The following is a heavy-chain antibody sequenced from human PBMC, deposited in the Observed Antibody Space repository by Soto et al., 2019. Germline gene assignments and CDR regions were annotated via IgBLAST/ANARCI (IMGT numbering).Heavy chain of an antibody. J-gene: IGHJ5*02. V-gene: IGHV1-18*01. CDR2: ISAYNGNT. CDR1: GYTFTSYG. D-gene: IGHD3-22*01. Sequence: GXSVKVSCKASGYTFTSYGISWVRQAPGQGLEWMGWISAYNGNTNYAQKLQGGVTMTTDTSTSTAYMELRSLRSDDTAVYYCARFTHYYDSSNSFGPWGQGNLVTVSS. CDR3: ARFTHYYDSSNSFGP.